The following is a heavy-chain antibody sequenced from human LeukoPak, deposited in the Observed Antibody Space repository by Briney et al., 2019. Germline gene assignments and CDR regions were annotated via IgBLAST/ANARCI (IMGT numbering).Heavy chain of an antibody. D-gene: IGHD3-3*01. V-gene: IGHV4-30-4*01. CDR3: AREFSWSGFFDY. CDR2: IYYSGLT. Sequence: SETLSLTCTVSGGSISSGDYYWSWIRQPPGKGLEWIGYIYYSGLTYDNPSLRSRTTIFLGTSENQFALKLSSVTAADTAVYYCAREFSWSGFFDYWGQGTLVTVSS. CDR1: GGSISSGDYY. J-gene: IGHJ4*02.